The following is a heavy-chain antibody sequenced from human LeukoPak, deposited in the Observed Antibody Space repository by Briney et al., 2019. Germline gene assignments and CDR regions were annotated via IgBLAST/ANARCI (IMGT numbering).Heavy chain of an antibody. D-gene: IGHD6-13*01. J-gene: IGHJ4*02. CDR3: AAYGSSWDY. V-gene: IGHV3-43*02. CDR2: ISGDGGRT. CDR1: GFTFDDYA. Sequence: PGGSLRLSCAASGFTFDDYAMHWVRQAPGKGLEWVSLISGDGGRTYYADSVKGRFTISRDNSKNFLYLQMNSLRTEDTALYYCAAYGSSWDYWGQGTLVTVSS.